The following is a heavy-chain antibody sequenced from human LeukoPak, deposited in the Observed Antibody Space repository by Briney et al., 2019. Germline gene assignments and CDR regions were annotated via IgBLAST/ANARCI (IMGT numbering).Heavy chain of an antibody. CDR3: ARAPQQGVDPYYYYYMDV. CDR2: IISSSSYI. Sequence: GGSLRLSCAASGFTFSSYWMSWVRQAPGQGLEWVSSIISSSSYIYYADSVKGRFTISRDNAKNSLYLQMNSLRAEDTAVYYCARAPQQGVDPYYYYYMDVWGKGTTVTVSS. D-gene: IGHD3-3*01. V-gene: IGHV3-21*01. J-gene: IGHJ6*03. CDR1: GFTFSSYW.